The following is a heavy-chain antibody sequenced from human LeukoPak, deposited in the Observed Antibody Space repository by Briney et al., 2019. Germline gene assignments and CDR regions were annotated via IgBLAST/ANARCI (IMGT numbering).Heavy chain of an antibody. Sequence: SETLSLTCAVSGYSISSGYYWGWIRQPPGKGLEWIGYIYYSGSTNYNPSLKSRVTISVDTSKNQFSLKLSSVTAADTAVYYCARGIVVVPAATDGMDVWGKGTTVTVSS. J-gene: IGHJ6*04. CDR2: IYYSGST. D-gene: IGHD2-2*01. CDR3: ARGIVVVPAATDGMDV. CDR1: GYSISSGYY. V-gene: IGHV4-38-2*01.